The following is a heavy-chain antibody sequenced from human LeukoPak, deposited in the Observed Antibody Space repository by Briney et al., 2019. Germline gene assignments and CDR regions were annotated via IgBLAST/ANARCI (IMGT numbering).Heavy chain of an antibody. CDR1: GGSISSYY. Sequence: SETLSLTCTVSGGSISSYYWSWIRQPPGKGLEWIGYIYYSGSTNYNPSLKSRVTISVDTSKNQFSLKLSSVTAADTAVYYCARGAGYSYGTQYYYYYYMDVWGKGTTVTVSS. V-gene: IGHV4-59*01. D-gene: IGHD5-18*01. J-gene: IGHJ6*03. CDR3: ARGAGYSYGTQYYYYYYMDV. CDR2: IYYSGST.